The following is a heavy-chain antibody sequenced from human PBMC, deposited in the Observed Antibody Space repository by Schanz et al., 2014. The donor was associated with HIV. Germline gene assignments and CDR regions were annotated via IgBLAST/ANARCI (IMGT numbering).Heavy chain of an antibody. V-gene: IGHV3-30*18. D-gene: IGHD3-10*01. CDR1: GFTFSSYG. J-gene: IGHJ6*02. CDR3: AKDEYYYGSGSYIYFYYGMDV. CDR2: ISYSGTNT. Sequence: QVHLVESGGGVVQPGRSLRLSCAASGFTFSSYGMHWVRQPPGKGLEWVSTISYSGTNTYYSDSVKGRFTISRDNSRNTLYLEMNSLRADDTAVYYCAKDEYYYGSGSYIYFYYGMDVWGQGTTVTVSS.